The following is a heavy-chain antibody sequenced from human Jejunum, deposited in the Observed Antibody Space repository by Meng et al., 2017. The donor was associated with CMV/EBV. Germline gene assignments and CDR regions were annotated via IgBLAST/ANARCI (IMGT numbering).Heavy chain of an antibody. CDR1: GGSISSSGYY. CDR2: INYSGTT. D-gene: IGHD4-11*01. CDR3: ARLIDYSRWFDP. V-gene: IGHV4-39*01. Sequence: GSGGSISSSGYYWGWLRQPPGKGLEWIASINYSGTTYYNASLKSRVTMSVDTSKNQFSLRLSSVTAADTAVYYCARLIDYSRWFDPWGQGTLVTVSS. J-gene: IGHJ5*02.